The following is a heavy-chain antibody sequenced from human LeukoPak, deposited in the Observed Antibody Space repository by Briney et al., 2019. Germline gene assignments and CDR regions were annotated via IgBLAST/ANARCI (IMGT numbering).Heavy chain of an antibody. CDR1: GDSISSYNYY. Sequence: PSETLSLTCTVSGDSISSYNYYWSWIRQPAGKGLEWIGRFYTSGSTNYNPSLKSRVTISVDTSKNQFSLKLSSVTAADTAVYYCARDFVGVVPAAIAEYYYYYMDVWGKGTTVTISS. V-gene: IGHV4-61*02. D-gene: IGHD2-2*01. CDR3: ARDFVGVVPAAIAEYYYYYMDV. J-gene: IGHJ6*03. CDR2: FYTSGST.